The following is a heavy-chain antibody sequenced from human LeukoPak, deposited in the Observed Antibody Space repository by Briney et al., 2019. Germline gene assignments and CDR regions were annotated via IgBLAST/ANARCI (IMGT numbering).Heavy chain of an antibody. CDR1: GFTFDDYA. Sequence: GGSLRLSCAASGFTFDDYAMHWVRQAPGKGLEWVSLISGGGGSTYYADSVKGRFTISRDNSKNSLYLQMNSLRTEDTALYYCAKDISRSSGWYVGGSDYWGQGTLVTVSS. D-gene: IGHD6-19*01. J-gene: IGHJ4*02. CDR2: ISGGGGST. V-gene: IGHV3-43*02. CDR3: AKDISRSSGWYVGGSDY.